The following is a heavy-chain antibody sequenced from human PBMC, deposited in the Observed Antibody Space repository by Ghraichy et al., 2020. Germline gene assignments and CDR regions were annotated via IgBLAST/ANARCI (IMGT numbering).Heavy chain of an antibody. Sequence: GGSLRLSCAASGFTFSSSAMSWVRQAPGKGLEWVSALTGTGVTTYYADSVKGRFTISRDNSKNTLYLQMNSLRAEDTAIYYCVKPLRGIGYFDSWGQGTLVSVSS. CDR1: GFTFSSSA. J-gene: IGHJ4*02. V-gene: IGHV3-23*01. CDR2: LTGTGVTT. D-gene: IGHD3-16*01. CDR3: VKPLRGIGYFDS.